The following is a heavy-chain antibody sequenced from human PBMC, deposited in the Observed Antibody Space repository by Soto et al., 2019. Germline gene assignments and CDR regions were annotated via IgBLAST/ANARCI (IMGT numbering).Heavy chain of an antibody. Sequence: QLQLQESGPGLLKPSETLSLICAVSGGSINSSSSYWGWIRQPPGKGLEWIGSLCYSGSPYYNASLKGRVTISVDTSKNHVSLKLNSVTAADTAVYYCARHEDIFGSGDIAVFDPWGQGTLVTVSS. V-gene: IGHV4-39*01. CDR1: GGSINSSSSY. CDR2: LCYSGSP. J-gene: IGHJ5*02. D-gene: IGHD2-15*01. CDR3: ARHEDIFGSGDIAVFDP.